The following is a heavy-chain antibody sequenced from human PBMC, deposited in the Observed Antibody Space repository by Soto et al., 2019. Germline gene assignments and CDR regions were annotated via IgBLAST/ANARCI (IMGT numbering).Heavy chain of an antibody. CDR3: ARIKWGLHYYNGMQV. V-gene: IGHV1-2*02. D-gene: IGHD3-10*01. CDR2: INPKTAAT. CDR1: GYSFSDYF. Sequence: ASVKVSCKPSGYSFSDYFIQWVRQAPGQGLECVAWINPKTAATNYAKRFQGRVSVTWDTSSTTAYIELTRLRPDDPAVYCCARIKWGLHYYNGMQVWGQGATVKVSS. J-gene: IGHJ6*02.